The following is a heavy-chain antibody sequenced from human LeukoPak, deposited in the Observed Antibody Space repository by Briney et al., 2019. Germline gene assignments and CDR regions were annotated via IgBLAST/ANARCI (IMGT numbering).Heavy chain of an antibody. V-gene: IGHV5-51*01. CDR3: ARHPYCSGGSCYVSDY. D-gene: IGHD2-15*01. Sequence: GESLKISCKGSGSSFTSYWIGWVRQMPGKGLEWMGIIYPGDSDTRYSPSFQGQVTISADKSISTAYLQWSSLKASDTAMYYCARHPYCSGGSCYVSDYWGQGTLVTVSS. CDR1: GSSFTSYW. J-gene: IGHJ4*02. CDR2: IYPGDSDT.